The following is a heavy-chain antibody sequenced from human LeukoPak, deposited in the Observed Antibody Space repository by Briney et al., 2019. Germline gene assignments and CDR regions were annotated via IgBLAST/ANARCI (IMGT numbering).Heavy chain of an antibody. V-gene: IGHV3-21*01. CDR1: GFTFSDYD. CDR3: AKGDYYDFDS. D-gene: IGHD3-10*01. Sequence: GGSLRLSCAASGFTFSDYDMNWVRQAPRKGLEWVSSISSSSIYVSYADSVKGRYTISRDNAKNSLYLQMNSLRAEDTAVYYCAKGDYYDFDSWGQGTLVTVSS. J-gene: IGHJ4*02. CDR2: ISSSSIYV.